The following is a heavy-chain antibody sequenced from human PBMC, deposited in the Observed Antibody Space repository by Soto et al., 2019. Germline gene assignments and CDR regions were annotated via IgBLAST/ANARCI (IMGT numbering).Heavy chain of an antibody. CDR1: RFTFSSYW. CDR2: IKQDGSEK. CDR3: AREVRSVSSGWYAVGP. J-gene: IGHJ4*02. Sequence: GGSLRLSCAASRFTFSSYWMSWVRQAPAKGLEWVANIKQDGSEKYYVDSVKGRFTISRDNAKNSLYLQMNSLRAEDTAVYYCAREVRSVSSGWYAVGPWGQGTLVTVSS. V-gene: IGHV3-7*01. D-gene: IGHD6-19*01.